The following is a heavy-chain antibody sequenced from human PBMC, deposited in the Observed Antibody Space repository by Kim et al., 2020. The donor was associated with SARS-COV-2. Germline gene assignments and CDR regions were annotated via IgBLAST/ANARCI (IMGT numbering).Heavy chain of an antibody. J-gene: IGHJ4*01. CDR2: ISSAGGVV. V-gene: IGHV3-11*01. CDR3: SSDSPARPRVLRVVIFD. D-gene: IGHD3-22*01. CDR1: GFSFSDFY. Sequence: GGSLRLSCAASGFSFSDFYMGWVRQAPGQGLEWISYISSAGGVVFYAYSVKGRFTISRDNAQMSLFLEMNSLSAEATALYYYSSDSPARPRVLRVVIFD.